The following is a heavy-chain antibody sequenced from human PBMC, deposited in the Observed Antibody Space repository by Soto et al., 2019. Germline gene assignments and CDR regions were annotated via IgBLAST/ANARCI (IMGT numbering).Heavy chain of an antibody. Sequence: ESGGGLVQPGGSLRLSCAASGFTFSSYTMSWVRQAPGKGLEWVSAISGSGDYTYYADSVKGRFTISRDNSKNTLYLQMNSLRAEDTAFYYCTKPQWELLDWGQGTLVTVSS. CDR2: ISGSGDYT. D-gene: IGHD1-26*01. V-gene: IGHV3-23*01. CDR3: TKPQWELLD. J-gene: IGHJ4*02. CDR1: GFTFSSYT.